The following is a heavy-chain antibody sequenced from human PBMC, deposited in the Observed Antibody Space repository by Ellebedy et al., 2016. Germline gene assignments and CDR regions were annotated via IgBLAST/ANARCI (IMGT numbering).Heavy chain of an antibody. CDR2: ISAGSDIT. D-gene: IGHD4-17*01. CDR1: GFSFKDFF. V-gene: IGHV3-23*01. CDR3: RQGHYADL. J-gene: IGHJ4*01. Sequence: GGSLRLXXAVAGFSFKDFFMSWVRQAPGGGLEWVSTISAGSDITRLADSVKGRFTISRDNFKNSVYLRMNSLRLEDTAVYYCRQGHYADLWGQGTLVTVSS.